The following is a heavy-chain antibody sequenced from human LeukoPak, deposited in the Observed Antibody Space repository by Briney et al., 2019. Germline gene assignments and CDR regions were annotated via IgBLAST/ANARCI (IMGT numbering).Heavy chain of an antibody. D-gene: IGHD3-3*01. Sequence: GESLKVSCKASGYTFTSYGISWVRQAPGQGLEWMGWISAYNGNTNYAQKLQGRVTMTTDTSTSTAYMELRSLRSDDTAVYYCARSPHLEWPDYWGQGTLVTVSS. CDR2: ISAYNGNT. V-gene: IGHV1-18*01. CDR3: ARSPHLEWPDY. CDR1: GYTFTSYG. J-gene: IGHJ4*02.